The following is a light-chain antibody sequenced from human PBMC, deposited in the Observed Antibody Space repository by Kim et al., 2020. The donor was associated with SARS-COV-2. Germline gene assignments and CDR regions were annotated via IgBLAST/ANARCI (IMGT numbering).Light chain of an antibody. CDR2: GAS. CDR3: QQYDSSPET. V-gene: IGKV3-20*01. CDR1: QSITNSY. J-gene: IGKJ2*01. Sequence: LSPGERATLSCSASQSITNSYLAWYQQKPGRAPRLLVHGASSRATDIPDRFSGSGSGTDFSLTISRLEPEDFAVYYCQQYDSSPETFGQGTKLEI.